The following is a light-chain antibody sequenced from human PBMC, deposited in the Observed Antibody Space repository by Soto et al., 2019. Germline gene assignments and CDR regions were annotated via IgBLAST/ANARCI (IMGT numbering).Light chain of an antibody. CDR2: GAS. CDR1: QSVSSN. V-gene: IGKV3-15*01. J-gene: IGKJ1*01. Sequence: EIVMTQSPATLSVSPGERATLSCRASQSVSSNLAWYQQKPGQAPRLLIYGASTRATGIPARFSGSGSGPDFTLTISSLQSEEFAVYYCQHYNNWPRTFGQGTKVEIK. CDR3: QHYNNWPRT.